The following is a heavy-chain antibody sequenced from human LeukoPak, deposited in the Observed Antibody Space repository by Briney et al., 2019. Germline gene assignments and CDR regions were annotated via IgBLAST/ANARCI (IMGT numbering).Heavy chain of an antibody. V-gene: IGHV1-24*01. CDR2: FDPEDGEA. J-gene: IGHJ4*02. D-gene: IGHD6-13*01. CDR1: GYRLSEVS. Sequence: ASPKVSCKVSGYRLSEVSMHSGRHAPGKGREWMGSFDPEDGEAIYAQRFQGRVSMTEDTSTHTAYMEVNSLRSEDTAVYYCATDIQQLVLFAYWGQGTLVTVSS. CDR3: ATDIQQLVLFAY.